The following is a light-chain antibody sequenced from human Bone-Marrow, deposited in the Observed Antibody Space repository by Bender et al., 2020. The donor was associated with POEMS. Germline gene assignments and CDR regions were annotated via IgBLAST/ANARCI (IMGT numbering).Light chain of an antibody. CDR2: DVT. Sequence: QSALTQPASVSGSPGQSITISCTGTTTTLGSHKLVSWYQQHPGKAPQLLIYDVTKRPSGVPDRFSGSKSGNTASLTVSGLRVEDEADYFCSSSAGTFNLVFGGGPKLTVL. CDR3: SSSAGTFNLV. V-gene: IGLV2-23*02. CDR1: TTTLGSHKL. J-gene: IGLJ2*01.